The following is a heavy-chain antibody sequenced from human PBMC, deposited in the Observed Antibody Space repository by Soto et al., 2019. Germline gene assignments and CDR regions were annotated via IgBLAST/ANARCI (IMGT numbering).Heavy chain of an antibody. CDR2: IIPILGIA. CDR3: ARDRGDIVVVPAAAWFDP. V-gene: IGHV1-69*08. Sequence: QVQLVQSGAVVKKPGSSVKVSCKASGGTFSSYTISWVRQAPGQGLEWMGRIIPILGIANYAQKFQGRVTITADKSTSTAYMELSSLRSEDTAVYYCARDRGDIVVVPAAAWFDPWGQGTLVTVSS. J-gene: IGHJ5*02. CDR1: GGTFSSYT. D-gene: IGHD2-2*01.